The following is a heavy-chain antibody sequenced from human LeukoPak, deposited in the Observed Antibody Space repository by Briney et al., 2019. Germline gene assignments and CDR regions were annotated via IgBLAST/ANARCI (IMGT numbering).Heavy chain of an antibody. J-gene: IGHJ6*03. Sequence: GGSLRLSCAASGFTFSNYWMNWVRQAPGKGLEWVANIKQDGSETYYVDSVKGRFTISRDNAKNSLYLQMNSLRAEDTALYHCAREGYYYGSGSYYWGYYYYYMDVWGKGTTVTISS. CDR2: IKQDGSET. CDR3: AREGYYYGSGSYYWGYYYYYMDV. CDR1: GFTFSNYW. V-gene: IGHV3-7*03. D-gene: IGHD3-10*01.